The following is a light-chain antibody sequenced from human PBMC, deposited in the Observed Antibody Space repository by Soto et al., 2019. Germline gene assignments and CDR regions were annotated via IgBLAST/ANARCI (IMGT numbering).Light chain of an antibody. CDR3: CSYTGTSSWV. J-gene: IGLJ3*02. CDR2: EVN. CDR1: SSDVGGYNY. Sequence: QSALTQPPSASGSPGQSVAISCTGTSSDVGGYNYVSWYQQHPGKAPKLMIYEVNKRPSGVPDRFSGSKSGNTASLTISGLQAEDEADYYCCSYTGTSSWVFGGGTQLTVL. V-gene: IGLV2-8*01.